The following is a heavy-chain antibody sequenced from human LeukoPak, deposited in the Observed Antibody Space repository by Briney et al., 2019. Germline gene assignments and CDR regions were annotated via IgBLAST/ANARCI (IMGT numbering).Heavy chain of an antibody. CDR2: IHGDGSYT. J-gene: IGHJ4*02. CDR3: ARVSCSDGTCYFDY. Sequence: GGSLRLSCAASVFTFSSYWMHWVRQAPGKGLMWVSRIHGDGSYTNYADSVNGRFTISRDNDKNTLYLQMNSLRAEDTAVYYCARVSCSDGTCYFDYWGQGTLVTVSS. V-gene: IGHV3-74*01. D-gene: IGHD2-15*01. CDR1: VFTFSSYW.